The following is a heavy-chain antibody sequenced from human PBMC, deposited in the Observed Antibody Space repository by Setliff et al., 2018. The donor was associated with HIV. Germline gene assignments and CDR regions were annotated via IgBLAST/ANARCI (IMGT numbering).Heavy chain of an antibody. J-gene: IGHJ3*02. V-gene: IGHV1-46*01. CDR3: ARARGRLSDFDI. CDR2: INPSGGST. D-gene: IGHD3-10*01. CDR1: GYTFTSYY. Sequence: ASVKVSCKASGYTFTSYYIHWVRQAPGLGLEWMGIINPSGGSTNYAQKFQDRVTMTRDTSTTTVYMDLRSLRSEDTAVYYCARARGRLSDFDIWGQGTMVT.